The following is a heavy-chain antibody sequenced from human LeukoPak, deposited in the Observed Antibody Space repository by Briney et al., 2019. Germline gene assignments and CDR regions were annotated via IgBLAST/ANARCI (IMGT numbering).Heavy chain of an antibody. Sequence: SVKVSCKASGGTFSSYAISWVRQAPGQGLEWMGGIIPIFGTANYAQKFQGRVTITADESTSTAYMELSSLRSEDTAVYYCARGKTTVAPFDYWGQGTLVTVSS. V-gene: IGHV1-69*13. D-gene: IGHD4-23*01. CDR2: IIPIFGTA. J-gene: IGHJ4*02. CDR3: ARGKTTVAPFDY. CDR1: GGTFSSYA.